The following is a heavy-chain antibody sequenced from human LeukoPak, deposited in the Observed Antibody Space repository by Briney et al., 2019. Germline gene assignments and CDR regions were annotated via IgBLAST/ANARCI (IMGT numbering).Heavy chain of an antibody. CDR3: VGPFDWYKY. D-gene: IGHD3-9*01. V-gene: IGHV4-34*01. CDR1: GGSFSDYY. Sequence: PSETLSLTCAVYGGSFSDYYWGWIRQPPGKGLEWIGEIHPSGSTNYNPSLKSRVTMSVDTSKNQFSLKLSSVTAADTAVYYCVGPFDWYKYWGQGTLVTVSS. J-gene: IGHJ4*02. CDR2: IHPSGST.